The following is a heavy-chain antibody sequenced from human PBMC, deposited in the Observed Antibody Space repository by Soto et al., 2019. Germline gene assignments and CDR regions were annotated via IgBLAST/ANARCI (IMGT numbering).Heavy chain of an antibody. V-gene: IGHV1-18*04. J-gene: IGHJ5*01. D-gene: IGHD5-12*01. CDR2: ISGSNGAT. CDR1: GYNFINYG. CDR3: ARDSKWLIINGNWFDS. Sequence: QVQLVQSGAEVKKPGASVKVSCKFSGYNFINYGMTWVRQAPGQGLEWMGWISGSNGATKYAQRFKARVTLTTDTSTNTAYMELRSLRLDDTAVYYCARDSKWLIINGNWFDSWGQGTLVTVSS.